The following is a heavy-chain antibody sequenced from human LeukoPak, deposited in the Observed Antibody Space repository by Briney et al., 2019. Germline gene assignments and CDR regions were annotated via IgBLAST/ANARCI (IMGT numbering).Heavy chain of an antibody. CDR3: AKGSDYYDSNYFDY. CDR1: GFTFSNYA. J-gene: IGHJ4*02. Sequence: GGSLRLSCAASGFTFSNYAMSWVRQAPGKGLEWVSGISGSGGSTYYADSVKGRFTISRDNSKNMLYLQMNSLRAEDTAVYYCAKGSDYYDSNYFDYWGQGTLVTVSS. D-gene: IGHD3-22*01. V-gene: IGHV3-23*01. CDR2: ISGSGGST.